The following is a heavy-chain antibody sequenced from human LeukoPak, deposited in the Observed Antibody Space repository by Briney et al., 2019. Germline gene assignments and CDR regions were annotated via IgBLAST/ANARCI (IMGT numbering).Heavy chain of an antibody. D-gene: IGHD6-13*01. CDR3: ARDGIYPAGRLDY. Sequence: GGSLRLSCAASGFNFNTYTMNWVRQAPGKGLEWVSSISSSGSYIYYADSVRGRFTIFRDNAENSLYLQMNSLRAEDTAVYYCARDGIYPAGRLDYWGQGTLVTVSS. CDR1: GFNFNTYT. CDR2: ISSSGSYI. J-gene: IGHJ4*02. V-gene: IGHV3-21*01.